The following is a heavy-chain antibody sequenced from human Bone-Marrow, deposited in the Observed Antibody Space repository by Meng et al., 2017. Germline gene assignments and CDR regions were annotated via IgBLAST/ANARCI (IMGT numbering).Heavy chain of an antibody. D-gene: IGHD2-2*01. CDR3: ARVNCSSTSCYLANWFDP. CDR2: IYYSGST. Sequence: GSLRLSCTVSGGSISSYYWSWIRQPPGKGLEWIGYIYYSGSTNYNPSLKSRVTISVDTSKNQFSLKLSSVTAADTAVYYCARVNCSSTSCYLANWFDPWGQGILVTVSS. J-gene: IGHJ5*02. V-gene: IGHV4-59*01. CDR1: GGSISSYY.